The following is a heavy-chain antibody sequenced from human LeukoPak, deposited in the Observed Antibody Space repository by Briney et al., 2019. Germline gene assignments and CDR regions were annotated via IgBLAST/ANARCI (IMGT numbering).Heavy chain of an antibody. V-gene: IGHV4-61*01. CDR2: MYSSGRT. CDR1: GGSVSSDIYY. J-gene: IGHJ4*02. CDR3: ARDAGSY. Sequence: SETLSLTCAVSGGSVSSDIYYWSWLRQPPGKGLEWIAYMYSSGRTNYNPSLKSRVTMSVDTSKNQFSLELSSVSAADTAVYYCARDAGSYWGQGTLATVSS.